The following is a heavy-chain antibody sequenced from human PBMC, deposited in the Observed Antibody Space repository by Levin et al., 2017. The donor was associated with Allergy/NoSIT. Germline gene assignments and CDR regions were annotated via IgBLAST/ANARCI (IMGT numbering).Heavy chain of an antibody. CDR3: ARARYYYGSGTPARSAFDI. CDR2: INHSGST. J-gene: IGHJ3*02. CDR1: GGSFSGYY. V-gene: IGHV4-34*01. D-gene: IGHD3-10*01. Sequence: GSLRLSCAVYGGSFSGYYWSWIRQPPGKGLEWIGEINHSGSTNYNPSLKSRVTISVDTSKNQFSLKLSSVTAADTAVYYCARARYYYGSGTPARSAFDIWGQGTMVTVSS.